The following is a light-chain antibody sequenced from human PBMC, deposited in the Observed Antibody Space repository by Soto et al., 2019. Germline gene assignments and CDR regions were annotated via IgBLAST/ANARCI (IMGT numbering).Light chain of an antibody. CDR2: DAS. CDR3: QQRSHWPT. CDR1: QSVSSY. Sequence: EIVLTQSPATLSLSPGERATLSCRASQSVSSYLAWYQQKPGPALRLLIYDASNRATGIPARFSGSGSGTDFTLTIRSLEPDDFAVYYCQQRSHWPTFGQGTKVEIK. V-gene: IGKV3-11*01. J-gene: IGKJ1*01.